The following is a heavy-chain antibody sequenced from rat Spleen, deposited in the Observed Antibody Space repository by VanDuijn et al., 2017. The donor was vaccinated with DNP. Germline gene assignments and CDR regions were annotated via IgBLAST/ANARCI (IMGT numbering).Heavy chain of an antibody. J-gene: IGHJ2*01. CDR3: ARHAHYDGSYPFFDY. D-gene: IGHD1-12*02. CDR1: GFTFNNYW. CDR2: ISSSGGST. V-gene: IGHV5-31*01. Sequence: EVQLVESGGDLVQPGRSLKLSCVASGFTFNNYWMTWIRQVPGKGPEWVASISSSGGSTYYPDSVKGRFTISRDNAKSSLYLQMNSLKSEDTATYYCARHAHYDGSYPFFDYWGQGVMVTVSS.